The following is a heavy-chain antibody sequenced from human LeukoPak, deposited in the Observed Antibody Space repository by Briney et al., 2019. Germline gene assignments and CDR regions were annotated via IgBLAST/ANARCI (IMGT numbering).Heavy chain of an antibody. J-gene: IGHJ4*02. Sequence: PGESLKISCKASEYSFTTYWIGWVRQMPGKGLEWMGIIYPADSTAHYSPSFQGQVTISVDKSINTAYLQWSRLKASDTAMYCARHLKSGYSGYESDYWGQGTLVTVSS. CDR2: IYPADSTA. D-gene: IGHD5-12*01. V-gene: IGHV5-51*01. CDR1: EYSFTTYW. CDR3: ARHLKSGYSGYESDY.